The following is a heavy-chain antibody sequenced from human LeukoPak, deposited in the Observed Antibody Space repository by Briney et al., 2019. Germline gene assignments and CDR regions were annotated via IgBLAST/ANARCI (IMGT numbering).Heavy chain of an antibody. V-gene: IGHV4-34*01. CDR1: GGSFSGYY. J-gene: IGHJ5*02. D-gene: IGHD2-21*01. CDR3: ARGGPILWNWFDP. CDR2: INHSRST. Sequence: SETLSLTCAVYGGSFSGYYWSWIRQPPGKGLEWIGEINHSRSTNYNPSLKSRVTISVDTSKNQFSLKLSSVTAADTAVYYCARGGPILWNWFDPWGQGTLVTVSP.